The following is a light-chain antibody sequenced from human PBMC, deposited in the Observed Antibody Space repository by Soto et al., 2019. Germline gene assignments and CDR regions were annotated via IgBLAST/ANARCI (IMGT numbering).Light chain of an antibody. V-gene: IGLV1-40*01. CDR3: QSYESTLSGWV. CDR2: GNN. J-gene: IGLJ3*02. CDR1: SSNIGAGYD. Sequence: QSVLTQPPSVSGAPGQRVTISCTGSSSNIGAGYDVHWYQQLPGTAPKLLIYGNNNRPSGVPDRFSSSNSGTSASLAITGLQAEDEADYYCQSYESTLSGWVFGGGTKVTVL.